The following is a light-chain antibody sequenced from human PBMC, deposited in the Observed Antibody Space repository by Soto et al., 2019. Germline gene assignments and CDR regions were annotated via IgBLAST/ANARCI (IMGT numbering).Light chain of an antibody. CDR2: GAS. J-gene: IGKJ4*01. CDR3: QQYGTSPALT. V-gene: IGKV3-20*01. CDR1: QTISSTF. Sequence: EIVLTQSPGTLSLSPGERATLSCRASQTISSTFLAWYRQRPGQAPRLLIYGASTRATGIPARFSGSGSGTEFTLTISRLEPEDFAVYYCQQYGTSPALTFGGGTKVDI.